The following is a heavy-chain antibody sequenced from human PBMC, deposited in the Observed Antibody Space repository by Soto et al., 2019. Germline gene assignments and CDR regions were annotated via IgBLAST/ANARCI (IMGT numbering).Heavy chain of an antibody. J-gene: IGHJ5*02. CDR3: ARSRRPTVRDPWTGSNVWWFDP. CDR2: INPNSGGT. D-gene: IGHD1-1*01. CDR1: GYTFTGYY. V-gene: IGHV1-2*04. Sequence: GASVKVSCKASGYTFTGYYMHWVRQAPGQGLEWMGWINPNSGGTNYAQKFQGWVTMTRDTSISTAYMELSRLRSDDTAVYYCARSRRPTVRDPWTGSNVWWFDPWGQGTLVTVSS.